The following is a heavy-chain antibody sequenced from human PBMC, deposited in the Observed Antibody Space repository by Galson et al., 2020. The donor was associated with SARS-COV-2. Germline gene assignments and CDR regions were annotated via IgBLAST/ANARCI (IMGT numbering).Heavy chain of an antibody. D-gene: IGHD3-10*01. CDR3: ARRISLYYEGSGSGLLGMDV. J-gene: IGHJ6*02. V-gene: IGHV4-39*01. CDR2: INYSGST. Sequence: SETLSLTCTVSGGSISSTRYYWGRIRQPPGTGLERLGSINYSGSTYYNPSIKSPITITVDTSKNQFSLKLSSVTAADTAVYYCARRISLYYEGSGSGLLGMDVWGQGTTVTVSS. CDR1: GGSISSTRYY.